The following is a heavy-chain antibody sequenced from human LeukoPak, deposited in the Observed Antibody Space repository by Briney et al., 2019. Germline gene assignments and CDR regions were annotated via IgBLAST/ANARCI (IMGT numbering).Heavy chain of an antibody. CDR3: ARVGDYDFWSGYYLAYYYYYYGMDV. D-gene: IGHD3-3*01. Sequence: PSETLSLTCTVSGGSISSYYWSWIRQPAGKGLEWIGRIYTSGSTNYNPSLKSRVTMSVDTSKNQFSLKLSSVTAADAAVYYCARVGDYDFWSGYYLAYYYYYYGMDVWGQGTTVTVSS. V-gene: IGHV4-4*07. CDR2: IYTSGST. J-gene: IGHJ6*02. CDR1: GGSISSYY.